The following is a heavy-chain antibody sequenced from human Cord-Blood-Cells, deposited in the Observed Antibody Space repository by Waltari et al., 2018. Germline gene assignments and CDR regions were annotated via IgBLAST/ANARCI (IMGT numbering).Heavy chain of an antibody. Sequence: EVQLVESGGGLVQTGRYLRLSCGDSGFTFGDYAMYWVRQAAGKGLEWVSGISWSSGSIVYGDSVKGRFTISRDNAKNSLYLQMNSLRAEDTALYYCAKEYSSSEDAFDIWGQGTMVTVSS. V-gene: IGHV3-9*01. CDR2: ISWSSGSI. CDR1: GFTFGDYA. CDR3: AKEYSSSEDAFDI. J-gene: IGHJ3*02. D-gene: IGHD6-6*01.